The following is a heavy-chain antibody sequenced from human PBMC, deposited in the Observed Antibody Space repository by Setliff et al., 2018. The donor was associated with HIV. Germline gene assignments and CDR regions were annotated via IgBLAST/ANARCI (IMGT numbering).Heavy chain of an antibody. D-gene: IGHD6-13*01. Sequence: SETLSLTCTVSGDSISSSGPGYYWGWVRQPPGGRLEWIGSVYYSGSTYYNPSLKSRVTISVDTSENQLSLRLTSVTAADTAVYYCAAASSWDPLLDYWGQGTLVTVSS. CDR3: AAASSWDPLLDY. CDR1: GDSISSSGPGYY. CDR2: VYYSGST. V-gene: IGHV4-39*01. J-gene: IGHJ4*02.